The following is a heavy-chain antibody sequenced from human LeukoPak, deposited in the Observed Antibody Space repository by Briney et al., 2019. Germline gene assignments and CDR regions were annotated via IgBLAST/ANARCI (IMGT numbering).Heavy chain of an antibody. CDR1: GYSISSGYY. D-gene: IGHD3-10*01. Sequence: PSETLSLTCTVSGYSISSGYYWSWIRQPPGKGLEWIGYIYNSGTTNYNPSLKSRVTISLDTSKKQLSLKLSSVTAADTAVYYCARDKYAGSRAFDIWGQGTMVTVSS. CDR2: IYNSGTT. V-gene: IGHV4-61*01. CDR3: ARDKYAGSRAFDI. J-gene: IGHJ3*02.